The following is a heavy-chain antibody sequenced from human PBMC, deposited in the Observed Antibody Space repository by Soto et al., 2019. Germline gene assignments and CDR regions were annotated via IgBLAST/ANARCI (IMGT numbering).Heavy chain of an antibody. CDR1: GGSISSGGYY. Sequence: QVQLQESGPGLLKPSQTPSLTCTVSGGSISSGGYYWSCIRQHPGRRLEWIGYIYYSGSTYYNSSHKSQVTQSVHTSKNKSSLKLSSVTSEYKDVYYCAQYGSGSLLSPYDYYGMDVGVQGTTATASS. J-gene: IGHJ6*01. CDR2: IYYSGST. D-gene: IGHD3-10*01. CDR3: AQYGSGSLLSPYDYYGMDV. V-gene: IGHV4-31*01.